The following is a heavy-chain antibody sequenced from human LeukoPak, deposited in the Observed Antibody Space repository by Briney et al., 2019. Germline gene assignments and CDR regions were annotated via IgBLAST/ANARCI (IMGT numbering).Heavy chain of an antibody. J-gene: IGHJ6*02. Sequence: PGGSLRLSCAASGFTFRGYSMNRVRQAPGKGLEWVSYITSSSSAIYYADSVKGRFTISRDNARSSLYLRMNSLRDEDTAIYYCARSESSTSGRYYGMDVWGQGTTVTVSS. D-gene: IGHD2-2*01. V-gene: IGHV3-48*02. CDR2: ITSSSSAI. CDR1: GFTFRGYS. CDR3: ARSESSTSGRYYGMDV.